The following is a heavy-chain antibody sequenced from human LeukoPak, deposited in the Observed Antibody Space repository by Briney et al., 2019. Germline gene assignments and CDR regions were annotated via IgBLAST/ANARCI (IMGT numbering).Heavy chain of an antibody. D-gene: IGHD2-2*01. J-gene: IGHJ5*02. CDR2: IIPIFGTA. V-gene: IGHV1-69*06. CDR1: GGTFSSYA. Sequence: ASVKVSCKASGGTFSSYAISWVRQAPGQGLEWMGGIIPIFGTANYAQKFQGRVTITADKSTSTAYMELSSLRSEDTAVYYCARVVSVLSVVVPAAHSGSWLDPWGQGTLVTVSS. CDR3: ARVVSVLSVVVPAAHSGSWLDP.